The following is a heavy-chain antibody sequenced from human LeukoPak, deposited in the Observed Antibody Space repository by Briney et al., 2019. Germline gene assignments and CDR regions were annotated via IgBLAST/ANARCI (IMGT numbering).Heavy chain of an antibody. CDR3: ARGRVEMATIDFDY. J-gene: IGHJ4*02. CDR2: IYTSGST. V-gene: IGHV4-61*02. Sequence: PSETLSLTCTVSGDSLSSGSYYWSWLRQPAGKGLEWLGRIYTSGSTNYNPSLKSRVTISVDTSKNQFSLKLSSVTAADTAMCYCARGRVEMATIDFDYWGQGTLVTVSS. D-gene: IGHD5-24*01. CDR1: GDSLSSGSYY.